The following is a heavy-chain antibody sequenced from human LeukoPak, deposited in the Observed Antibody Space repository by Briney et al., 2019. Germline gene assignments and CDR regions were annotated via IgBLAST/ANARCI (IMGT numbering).Heavy chain of an antibody. CDR1: GGSISSYY. CDR3: ARGVAGTGLGGAFDY. D-gene: IGHD1-1*01. Sequence: PSETLSLTRTVSGGSISSYYWSWIRQPPGKGLEWIGYIYYSGSTTYNPSLKSRVSTSVDTSKNQFSLNLSSVTAADTAVYYCARGVAGTGLGGAFDYWGQGTLVTVSS. V-gene: IGHV4-59*01. CDR2: IYYSGST. J-gene: IGHJ4*02.